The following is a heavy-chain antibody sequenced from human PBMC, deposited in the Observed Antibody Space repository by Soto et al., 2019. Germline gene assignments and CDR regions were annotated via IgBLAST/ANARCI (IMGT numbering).Heavy chain of an antibody. D-gene: IGHD6-19*01. CDR3: ARDRLRTPGYSSGCPDY. V-gene: IGHV3-30-3*01. CDR2: ISYDGSNK. J-gene: IGHJ4*02. Sequence: GGSLRLSCAASGFTFSSYAMHWVRQAPGKGLEWVAVISYDGSNKYYADSVKGRFTISRDNSKNTLYLQMNSLRAEDTAVYDCARDRLRTPGYSSGCPDYWGQGTLVTVSS. CDR1: GFTFSSYA.